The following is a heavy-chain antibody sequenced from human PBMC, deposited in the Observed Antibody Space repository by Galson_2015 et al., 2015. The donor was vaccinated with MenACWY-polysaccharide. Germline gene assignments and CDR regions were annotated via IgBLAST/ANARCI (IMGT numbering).Heavy chain of an antibody. Sequence: SETLSLTCTVSGGSISSYYWNWIRQPPGKGLEWIGYIYYTGSTNYNPSLQSRVTISVDTSKNQFSLKLSSVTAADTAIYYCARDGGSDSAWSRGHSGFDYWGQGALVTVSS. CDR3: ARDGGSDSAWSRGHSGFDY. J-gene: IGHJ4*02. CDR1: GGSISSYY. D-gene: IGHD6-19*01. CDR2: IYYTGST. V-gene: IGHV4-59*01.